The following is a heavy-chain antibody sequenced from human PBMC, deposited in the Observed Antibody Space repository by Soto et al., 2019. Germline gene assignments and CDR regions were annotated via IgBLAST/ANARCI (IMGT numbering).Heavy chain of an antibody. CDR1: GFTFSSYA. J-gene: IGHJ6*02. D-gene: IGHD4-17*01. V-gene: IGHV3-30-3*01. Sequence: QVQLVESGGGVVQPGRSLRLSCAASGFTFSSYAMHWVRQAPGKGLEWVAVISYDGSNKYYADSVKGRFTISRDNSKNTMYLQMNSLRAEDTAVYYCARDQIYGDYFSMDVWGQGTTVTVSS. CDR3: ARDQIYGDYFSMDV. CDR2: ISYDGSNK.